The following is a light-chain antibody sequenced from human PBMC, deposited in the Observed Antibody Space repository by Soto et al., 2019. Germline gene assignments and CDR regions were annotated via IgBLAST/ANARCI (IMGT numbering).Light chain of an antibody. CDR3: QPWGTGIEV. Sequence: QLVLTQSPSASASLGASVKLTCTLSSGHSSYTIAWHQLQPEKGPRYLMTLNSDGSHSKGDGIPDRFSGSSSGAERYLSICSLQSEDEADYYCQPWGTGIEVFGGGTKLTVL. CDR2: LNSDGSH. CDR1: SGHSSYT. V-gene: IGLV4-69*01. J-gene: IGLJ2*01.